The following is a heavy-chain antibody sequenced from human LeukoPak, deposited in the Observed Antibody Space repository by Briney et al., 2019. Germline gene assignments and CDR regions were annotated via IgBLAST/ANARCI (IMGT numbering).Heavy chain of an antibody. Sequence: GGSLRLSCAASGFTFSSYGMSWVRQAPGKGLGWVSVISGSGGSTYYADSVKGRFTISRDSSKNTLYLQMNSLRAEDTAVHYCAKGAYGSGNGGAFDSWGQGTLVTVFS. CDR2: ISGSGGST. CDR3: AKGAYGSGNGGAFDS. CDR1: GFTFSSYG. V-gene: IGHV3-23*01. J-gene: IGHJ4*02. D-gene: IGHD3-10*01.